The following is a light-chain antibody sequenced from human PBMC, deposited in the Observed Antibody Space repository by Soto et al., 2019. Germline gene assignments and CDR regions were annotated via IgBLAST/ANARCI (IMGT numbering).Light chain of an antibody. Sequence: QPVLTQPPSASGTPGQRVTISCSGSRSNIGSNTVSWYQQLPGTAPKLLIYTNNQRPSGVPDRFSGSKSGTSASLAISGLQSEDEADYYCAAWDHSLDAYVFGAGTKLTVL. CDR3: AAWDHSLDAYV. CDR1: RSNIGSNT. CDR2: TNN. V-gene: IGLV1-44*01. J-gene: IGLJ1*01.